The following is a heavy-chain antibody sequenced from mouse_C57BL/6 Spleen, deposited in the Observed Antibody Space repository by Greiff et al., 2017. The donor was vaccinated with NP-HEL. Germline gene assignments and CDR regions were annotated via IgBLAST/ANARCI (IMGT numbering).Heavy chain of an antibody. J-gene: IGHJ2*01. V-gene: IGHV5-9*01. CDR1: GFTFSSYT. CDR2: ISGGGGNT. CDR3: ARRRVYYFDY. Sequence: EVQLVESGGGLVKPGGSLKLSCAASGFTFSSYTMSWVRQTPEKRLEWVATISGGGGNTYYPDSVKGRFTISRDNAKNTLYLQMSSLRSEDTALYYCARRRVYYFDYWGQGTTLTVSS.